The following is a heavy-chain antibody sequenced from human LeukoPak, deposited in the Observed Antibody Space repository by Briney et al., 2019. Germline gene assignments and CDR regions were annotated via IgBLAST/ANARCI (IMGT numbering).Heavy chain of an antibody. CDR3: ARGGVATIHIIDY. CDR2: IWYDGSNK. D-gene: IGHD5-12*01. CDR1: GFTFSSYG. J-gene: IGHJ4*02. Sequence: GRSLRLSCAASGFTFSSYGMHWVRQAPGKWLEWVAVIWYDGSNKYYADSVKGRFTISRDNSKNTLYLQMNSLRAEDTAVYYCARGGVATIHIIDYWGQGTLVTVSS. V-gene: IGHV3-33*01.